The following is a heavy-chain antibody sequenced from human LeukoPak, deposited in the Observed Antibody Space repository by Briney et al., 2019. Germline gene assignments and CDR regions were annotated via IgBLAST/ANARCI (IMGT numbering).Heavy chain of an antibody. J-gene: IGHJ4*02. CDR1: GYTFTEYY. V-gene: IGHV1-2*02. CDR3: ARGPFYGDYVDY. CDR2: INPNSGGA. D-gene: IGHD4-17*01. Sequence: ASVKVSCKASGYTFTEYYMHWVRQAPGQGLEWMGWINPNSGGANYAENFQGRVTMTRDTSISTAYMELSRLRSDDTAVYYCARGPFYGDYVDYWGQGTLVTVSS.